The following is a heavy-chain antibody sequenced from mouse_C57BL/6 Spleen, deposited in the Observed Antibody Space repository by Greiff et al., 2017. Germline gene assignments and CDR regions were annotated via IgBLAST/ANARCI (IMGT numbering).Heavy chain of an antibody. D-gene: IGHD1-1*01. J-gene: IGHJ3*01. CDR1: GYTFTDYY. CDR3: AREGPYGSSSALFAY. Sequence: VQLQQSGPVLVQPGASVKMSCKASGYTFTDYYMNWVKQSHGKSLEWIGVINPYNGGTSYNQKFKGKATLTVDKSSSTAYMELNSLTSEDSAVYYCAREGPYGSSSALFAYWGQGTLVTVSA. V-gene: IGHV1-19*01. CDR2: INPYNGGT.